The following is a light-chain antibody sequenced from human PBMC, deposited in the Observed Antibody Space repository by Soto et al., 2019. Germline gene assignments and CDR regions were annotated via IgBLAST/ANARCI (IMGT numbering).Light chain of an antibody. CDR2: DVS. CDR1: QTISSW. CDR3: QQSYSTPRT. J-gene: IGKJ1*01. V-gene: IGKV1-5*01. Sequence: RMTQYACTLSASVGDRVTITCRASQTISSWLAWYQQKPGKEPKLXIYDVSSLESGVPSRFSGSVSGTELTINIRSLQPEDCATYYGQQSYSTPRTFGQGTKVDIK.